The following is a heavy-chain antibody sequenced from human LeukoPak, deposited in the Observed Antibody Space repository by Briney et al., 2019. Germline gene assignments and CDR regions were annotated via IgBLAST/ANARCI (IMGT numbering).Heavy chain of an antibody. D-gene: IGHD2-21*01. Sequence: GGSLRLSCAASGFTVSSNYMSWVRHAPEKGLEWVSVIYNTGATYYADSVKGRFTISRDNSKNTVDLQMNSLRTEDTAVYYCARSTVGVSYYYGMDVWGQGTTVTVSS. CDR1: GFTVSSNY. J-gene: IGHJ6*02. V-gene: IGHV3-53*05. CDR3: ARSTVGVSYYYGMDV. CDR2: IYNTGAT.